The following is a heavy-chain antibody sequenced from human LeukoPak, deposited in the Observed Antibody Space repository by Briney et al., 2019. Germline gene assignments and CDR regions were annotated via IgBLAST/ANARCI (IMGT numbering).Heavy chain of an antibody. J-gene: IGHJ6*03. D-gene: IGHD3-3*01. CDR3: AREPLRITIFGVAPRNYMDV. V-gene: IGHV4-34*01. Sequence: SEALSLTCAVYGGSFSGYYWSWIRQPPGKGLEWIGEINHSGSTNYNPSLKSRVTISVDTSKNQFSLKLSSVTAADTAVYYCAREPLRITIFGVAPRNYMDVWGKGTTVTVSS. CDR1: GGSFSGYY. CDR2: INHSGST.